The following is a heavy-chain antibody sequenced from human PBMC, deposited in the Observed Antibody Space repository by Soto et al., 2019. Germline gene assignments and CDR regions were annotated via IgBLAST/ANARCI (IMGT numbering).Heavy chain of an antibody. Sequence: GGSLRLSCAVSGFNVMSYWMSWVRQAPGKGLEWVASIREGGSEIYYLHSVRGRSSISRDSAGNALHLTMNYLSAEDTGVYFCARDIGFDYVNWGQGTLVTVSS. CDR3: ARDIGFDYVN. J-gene: IGHJ4*02. D-gene: IGHD3-16*01. CDR2: IREGGSEI. V-gene: IGHV3-7*01. CDR1: GFNVMSYW.